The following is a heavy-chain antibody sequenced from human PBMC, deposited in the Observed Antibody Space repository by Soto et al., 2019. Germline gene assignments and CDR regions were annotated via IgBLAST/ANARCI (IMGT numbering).Heavy chain of an antibody. J-gene: IGHJ6*02. CDR3: ARVQYDPEDYYYYGMDV. Sequence: ASVKVSCKASGYTFTSYYMHWVRQAPGQGLEWMGIINPSGGSTSYAQKFQGRVTMTRDTSTSTVYMELSSLRSEDTAVYYCARVQYDPEDYYYYGMDVWGQGTTVTVSS. D-gene: IGHD3-16*01. CDR1: GYTFTSYY. V-gene: IGHV1-46*01. CDR2: INPSGGST.